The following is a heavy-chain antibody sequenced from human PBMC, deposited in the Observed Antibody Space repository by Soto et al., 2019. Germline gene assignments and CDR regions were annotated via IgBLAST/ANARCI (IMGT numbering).Heavy chain of an antibody. D-gene: IGHD3-3*01. V-gene: IGHV1-58*01. CDR2: IVGGSGST. CDR3: AADWSNRPFDF. J-gene: IGHJ4*02. Sequence: QMQLVQSGPEVKKPGTSVKVSCKASGFTLTSADVQWVRQTRGQCLEWIGWIVGGSGSTNYAQQFQGRLAITRDMSTSTVYRELSSLRSEDTAVYYCAADWSNRPFDFWGQGTLVTVSS. CDR1: GFTLTSAD.